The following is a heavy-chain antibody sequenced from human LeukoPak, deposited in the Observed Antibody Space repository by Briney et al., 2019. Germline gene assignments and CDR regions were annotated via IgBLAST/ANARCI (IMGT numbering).Heavy chain of an antibody. Sequence: GGSLRLSCAAFGFTFSSYSMNWVRQAPGKGLEWVSVKGRFTISRDNAKNSLYLQMNSLRAEDTAVYYCARPYDSSGPFDYWGQGTLVTVSS. V-gene: IGHV3-48*04. D-gene: IGHD3-22*01. CDR1: GFTFSSYS. CDR3: ARPYDSSGPFDY. J-gene: IGHJ4*02.